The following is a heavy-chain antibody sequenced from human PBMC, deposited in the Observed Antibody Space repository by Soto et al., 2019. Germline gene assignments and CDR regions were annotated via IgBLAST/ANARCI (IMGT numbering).Heavy chain of an antibody. D-gene: IGHD6-13*01. CDR2: IYYSGST. CDR3: ASSNIAAAGFYYYGMDV. CDR1: GGSISSYY. Sequence: LSEALSLTCTVSGGSISSYYWNWIRQPPGKGLEWIGYIYYSGSTNYNPSLKSRVTISLDTSKNQFSLKLSSVTAADTAVYYCASSNIAAAGFYYYGMDVWGRGTTVT. V-gene: IGHV4-59*01. J-gene: IGHJ6*02.